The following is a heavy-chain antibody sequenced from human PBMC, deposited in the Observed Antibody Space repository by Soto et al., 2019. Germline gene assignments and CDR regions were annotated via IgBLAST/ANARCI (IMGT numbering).Heavy chain of an antibody. Sequence: ASVKVSCKASGYTFTSYAMHWVRQAPGQRLEWMGWINAGNGNTKYSQKFQGRVTITRDTSASTAYMELSSLRSEDTAVYYCARVGLLLWFGHLTPRFIGNYFDYWGQGTLVTVSS. V-gene: IGHV1-3*01. CDR1: GYTFTSYA. J-gene: IGHJ4*02. CDR2: INAGNGNT. D-gene: IGHD3-10*01. CDR3: ARVGLLLWFGHLTPRFIGNYFDY.